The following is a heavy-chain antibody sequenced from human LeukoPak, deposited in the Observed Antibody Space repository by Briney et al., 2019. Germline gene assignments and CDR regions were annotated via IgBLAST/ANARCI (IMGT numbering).Heavy chain of an antibody. CDR2: IGTAGDT. Sequence: GGSLRPSCAASGFTFSDYDMHWVRQATGKGLEWVSAIGTAGDTYYTGSVKGRFTISRENVKNSLYLQMNSLRAGDTAVYYCARVAKERVGGVYYFDYWGQGTLVTVSS. D-gene: IGHD1-1*01. CDR3: ARVAKERVGGVYYFDY. J-gene: IGHJ4*02. CDR1: GFTFSDYD. V-gene: IGHV3-13*01.